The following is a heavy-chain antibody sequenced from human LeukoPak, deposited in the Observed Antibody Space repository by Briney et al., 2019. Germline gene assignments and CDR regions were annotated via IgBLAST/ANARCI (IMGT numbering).Heavy chain of an antibody. D-gene: IGHD1-26*01. Sequence: ASVKVSCKASGYTFTGYYMHWVRQAPGQGLEWMGWINPNSGGTNYAQKFQGRVTMTRDTSISTAYMELSRLRSDDTAVYYCARASYRYSGSYCEGNAFDIWGQGTMVTVSS. CDR1: GYTFTGYY. CDR2: INPNSGGT. CDR3: ARASYRYSGSYCEGNAFDI. V-gene: IGHV1-2*02. J-gene: IGHJ3*02.